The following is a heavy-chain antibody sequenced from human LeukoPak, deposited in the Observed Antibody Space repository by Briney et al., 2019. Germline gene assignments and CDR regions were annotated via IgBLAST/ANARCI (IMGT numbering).Heavy chain of an antibody. CDR1: GFTFSSYW. Sequence: PGGSLRLSCAASGFTFSSYWMSWVRQAPGKGLEWVANIKQDGSEKYYVDSVKGRFTISRDNAKNSLYLQMNSLRAEDTAVYYCARTYSVAGTWHYYYGMDVWGQGTTVTVSS. CDR3: ARTYSVAGTWHYYYGMDV. D-gene: IGHD6-19*01. CDR2: IKQDGSEK. V-gene: IGHV3-7*01. J-gene: IGHJ6*02.